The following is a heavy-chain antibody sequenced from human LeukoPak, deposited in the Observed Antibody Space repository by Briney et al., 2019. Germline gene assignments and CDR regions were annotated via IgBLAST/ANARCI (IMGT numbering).Heavy chain of an antibody. J-gene: IGHJ4*02. Sequence: ASVKVSCKASGYIFTSYNISWVRQASGQGLEWMGIINPSGGSTNYAQKFQGRVTMTRDTSTSTVYMELSSLKSEDTAVYYCARFAVHRRLAVTGQFGLDYWGQGTLVTVSS. CDR3: ARFAVHRRLAVTGQFGLDY. V-gene: IGHV1-46*01. CDR2: INPSGGST. D-gene: IGHD6-19*01. CDR1: GYIFTSYN.